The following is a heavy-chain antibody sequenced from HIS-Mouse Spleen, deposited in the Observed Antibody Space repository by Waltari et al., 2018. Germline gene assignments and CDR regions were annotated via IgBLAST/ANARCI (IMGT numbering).Heavy chain of an antibody. CDR2: IYYSGIT. CDR3: AREIPYSSSWYDWYFDL. J-gene: IGHJ2*01. V-gene: IGHV4-39*07. CDR1: GGSISSSSYY. D-gene: IGHD6-13*01. Sequence: QLQLQESGPGLVKPSETLSLTCTVSGGSISSSSYYWGWIRQPPGKGLEWIGSIYYSGITYYNPSLKRRVTRSVDTSKNQFSLKLSSVTAADTAVYYCAREIPYSSSWYDWYFDLWGRGTLVTVSS.